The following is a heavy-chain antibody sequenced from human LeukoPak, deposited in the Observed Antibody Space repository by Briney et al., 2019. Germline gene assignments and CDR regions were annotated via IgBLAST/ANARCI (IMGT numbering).Heavy chain of an antibody. CDR2: INPSGTST. Sequence: GSVTVSCKASGFTFTSYYMHWVRQAPGQGLEWMGLINPSGTSTNYAQKFQGRVTMTRDTSTSTVYMELSSLRSEDTAVYYCAREFRGGYFDYWGQGTLVTVSS. J-gene: IGHJ4*02. CDR1: GFTFTSYY. CDR3: AREFRGGYFDY. V-gene: IGHV1-46*01. D-gene: IGHD2-21*01.